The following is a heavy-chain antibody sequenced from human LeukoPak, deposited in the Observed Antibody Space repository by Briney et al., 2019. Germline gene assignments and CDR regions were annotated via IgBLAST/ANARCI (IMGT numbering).Heavy chain of an antibody. J-gene: IGHJ6*03. CDR2: IFASGNT. D-gene: IGHD3-10*01. V-gene: IGHV4-61*02. CDR3: ARSGPGSGPSYHHYMDV. CDR1: GGSISSGSYN. Sequence: SSETLSLTCTVSGGSISSGSYNWTWIRQPAGKGLEWIGRIFASGNTNYKSSLKSRVTISLDTSKNQFSLKLSSVTAADTAVYYCARSGPGSGPSYHHYMDVWGTGTTVTVSS.